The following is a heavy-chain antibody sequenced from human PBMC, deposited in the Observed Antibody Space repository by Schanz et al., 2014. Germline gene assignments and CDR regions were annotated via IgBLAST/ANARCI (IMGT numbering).Heavy chain of an antibody. CDR3: ARGGADSAMAHEY. CDR1: GFTFSRYW. D-gene: IGHD5-18*01. CDR2: LNFDETYT. V-gene: IGHV3-74*01. Sequence: EVQLVESGGELIQPGGSLRLSCEASGFTFSRYWMHWVRPAPGKGLEWVSRLNFDETYTSYADSVKGRFTISRDNARNTVYLQMTSLRVEDTAVYYCARGGADSAMAHEYWGRGTLVTVSS. J-gene: IGHJ4*02.